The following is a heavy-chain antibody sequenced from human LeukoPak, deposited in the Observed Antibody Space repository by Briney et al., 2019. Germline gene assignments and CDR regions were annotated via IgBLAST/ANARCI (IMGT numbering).Heavy chain of an antibody. V-gene: IGHV1-58*02. D-gene: IGHD6-19*01. J-gene: IGHJ6*02. CDR2: IVVGSGNT. CDR1: GFTFTSSA. Sequence: SVKVSCKASGFTFTSSAMQWVRQARGQRLEWIGWIVVGSGNTNYAQKFQERVTITRDMSTSTAYMELSSLRSEDTAVYYCAAGDSSGNYYYGMDVWGQGTTVTVSS. CDR3: AAGDSSGNYYYGMDV.